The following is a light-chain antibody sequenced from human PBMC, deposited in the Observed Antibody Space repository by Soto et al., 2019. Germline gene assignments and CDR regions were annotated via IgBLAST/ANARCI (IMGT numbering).Light chain of an antibody. J-gene: IGKJ5*01. CDR1: QSVSTN. CDR3: QQYDNKPPIT. Sequence: EIVMTQSPATLSVSPGERATLSCRASQSVSTNLAWYQQKPGQAPRLLIYATSTRATGIPDRFTGSGSGTEFTLTISSLQSEDFAVYHCQQYDNKPPITFGPGTRLEIK. V-gene: IGKV3-15*01. CDR2: ATS.